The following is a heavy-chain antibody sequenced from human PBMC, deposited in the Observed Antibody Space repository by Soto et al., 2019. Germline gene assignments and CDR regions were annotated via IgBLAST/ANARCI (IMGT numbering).Heavy chain of an antibody. D-gene: IGHD3-16*01. J-gene: IGHJ6*02. V-gene: IGHV1-18*01. CDR3: GMVDNYVTPTPQDV. Sequence: QVQLVQSGDEVRKPGSSVKVSCKASGYIFVNYGIAWVRQAPGQGLEWMGWISPYSGNTHYARKVQGRLTMTTDASTSTAYMDLGSRTSDDKAVDYFGMVDNYVTPTPQDVWGQGTTVTVSS. CDR1: GYIFVNYG. CDR2: ISPYSGNT.